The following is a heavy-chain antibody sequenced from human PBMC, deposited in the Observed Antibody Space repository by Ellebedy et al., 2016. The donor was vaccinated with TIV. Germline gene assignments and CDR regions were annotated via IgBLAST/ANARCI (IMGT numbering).Heavy chain of an antibody. V-gene: IGHV1-3*04. CDR2: INTVNGNT. CDR1: GYIFTSNA. Sequence: AASVKVSCKASGYIFTSNAMHWARQAPGQRLEWMGWINTVNGNTKYSQKLQGRVTLTRDTSASTAYMELSSLRSEDTAVYFCARLVTTGTLELDYWGQGTLVTVSS. J-gene: IGHJ4*02. CDR3: ARLVTTGTLELDY. D-gene: IGHD6-13*01.